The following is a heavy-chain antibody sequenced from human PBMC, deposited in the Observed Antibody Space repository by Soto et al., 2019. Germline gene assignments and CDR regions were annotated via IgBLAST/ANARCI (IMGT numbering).Heavy chain of an antibody. V-gene: IGHV3-23*01. J-gene: IGHJ4*02. D-gene: IGHD3-3*01. CDR3: ARDQSDYDFWRTLDY. Sequence: PGGSLRLSCAASGFTFSSYAMSWVRQAPGKGLEWVAVISDGGSSKYYADSVKGRFTISRDNSKNTLYLQMNSLRAEDTAVYYCARDQSDYDFWRTLDYWGQGTLVTVSS. CDR1: GFTFSSYA. CDR2: ISDGGSSK.